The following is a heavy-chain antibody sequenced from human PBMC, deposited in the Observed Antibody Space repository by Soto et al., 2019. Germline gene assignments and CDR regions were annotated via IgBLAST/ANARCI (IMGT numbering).Heavy chain of an antibody. V-gene: IGHV3-66*01. CDR1: GFTVSSNF. CDR2: TYSDGTT. Sequence: EVQLVESGGDLVQPGGSLRLSCAASGFTVSSNFMTWVRQAPGKGLVWVSVTYSDGTTFYSDSVKGRFTISRDNSKNTLYLQMNRLRAEDTAVYYCARDFRPTGSRDAFDIWGQGTMVTVSS. CDR3: ARDFRPTGSRDAFDI. J-gene: IGHJ3*02. D-gene: IGHD1-26*01.